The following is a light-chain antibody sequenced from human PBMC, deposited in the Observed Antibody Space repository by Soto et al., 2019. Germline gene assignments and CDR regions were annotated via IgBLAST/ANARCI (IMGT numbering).Light chain of an antibody. Sequence: DIQMTQSPSTLSASVGDRVTITCRASQRISTWLAWYQQKPGKAPKLLIYDASNLESGVPSRFSGSGSGTEFTLTISSLQPDDIATYYCQQYNTFWTFGQGTKVDIK. J-gene: IGKJ1*01. CDR3: QQYNTFWT. CDR2: DAS. CDR1: QRISTW. V-gene: IGKV1-5*01.